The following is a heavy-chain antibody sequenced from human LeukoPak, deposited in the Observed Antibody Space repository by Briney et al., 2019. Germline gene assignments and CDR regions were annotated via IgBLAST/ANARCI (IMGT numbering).Heavy chain of an antibody. J-gene: IGHJ4*02. Sequence: GGSLILSCAASGFTFDDYVMSWGRQAPGKRVEWVSGINWNGGSTGYADSVEGRFTISRDNAKNSLYLKMNSLSAEDTALYYCARDYGDYGFGQGGYWGQGTLVTVSS. CDR2: INWNGGST. V-gene: IGHV3-20*04. D-gene: IGHD4-17*01. CDR1: GFTFDDYV. CDR3: ARDYGDYGFGQGGY.